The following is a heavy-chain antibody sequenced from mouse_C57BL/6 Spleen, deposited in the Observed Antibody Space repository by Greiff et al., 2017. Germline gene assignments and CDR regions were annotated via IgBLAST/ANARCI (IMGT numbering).Heavy chain of an antibody. V-gene: IGHV1-5*01. CDR3: TRGGDGCYVGWFAY. CDR2: IYPGNSDT. D-gene: IGHD2-3*01. CDR1: GYTFTSYW. Sequence: VQLQQSGTVLARPGASVKMSCKTSGYTFTSYWMHWVKQRPGQGLEWIGAIYPGNSDTSYNQKFKGKAKLTAVTSASTAYMELSSLTNEDSAVYYCTRGGDGCYVGWFAYWGQGTLVTVSA. J-gene: IGHJ3*01.